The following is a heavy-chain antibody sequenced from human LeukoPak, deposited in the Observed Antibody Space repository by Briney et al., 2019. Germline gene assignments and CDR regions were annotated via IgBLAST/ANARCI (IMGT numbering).Heavy chain of an antibody. CDR3: ARVTHYYDSSGYYY. D-gene: IGHD3-22*01. Sequence: GSLRLSCAASGFTFSSYRMNWIRQPPGKGLEWIGEINHSGSTNYNPSLKSRVTISVDTSKNQFSLKLSSVTAADTAVYYCARVTHYYDSSGYYYWGQGTLVTVSS. J-gene: IGHJ4*02. CDR2: INHSGST. CDR1: GFTFSSYR. V-gene: IGHV4-34*01.